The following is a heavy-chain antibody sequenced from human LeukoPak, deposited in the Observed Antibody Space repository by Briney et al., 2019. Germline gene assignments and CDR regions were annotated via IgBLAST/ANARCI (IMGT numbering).Heavy chain of an antibody. CDR1: GYTFTGYY. CDR3: ARSHAGGDYPGYYYYMDV. J-gene: IGHJ6*03. Sequence: ASVKVSCKASGYTFTGYYIHWVRQAPGQGLECMAIINPSGGSTSYAQKFQGRVTMTRDMSTSTVYMELSSLRSEDTAVYYCARSHAGGDYPGYYYYMDVWGKGTTVTVSS. V-gene: IGHV1-46*01. D-gene: IGHD4-17*01. CDR2: INPSGGST.